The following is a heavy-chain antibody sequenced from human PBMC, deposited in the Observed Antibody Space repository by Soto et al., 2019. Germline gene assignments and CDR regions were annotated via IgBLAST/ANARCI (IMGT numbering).Heavy chain of an antibody. D-gene: IGHD2-21*01. V-gene: IGHV3-33*01. CDR3: ASEGGGNCYALDY. CDR2: IWYDGSQK. J-gene: IGHJ4*02. CDR1: GFTFSNYG. Sequence: QVQLVESGGGVVQPGRSLRLSCAASGFTFSNYGMHWVRQAPGKGLEWLALIWYDGSQKYYADSVKGRFTISRDNSKNTLYLQMNSLTAEDTAVYHCASEGGGNCYALDYWGQGTLVTVSS.